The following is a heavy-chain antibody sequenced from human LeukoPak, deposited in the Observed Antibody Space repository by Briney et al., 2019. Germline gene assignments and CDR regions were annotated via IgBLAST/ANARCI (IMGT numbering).Heavy chain of an antibody. CDR1: GGFISSYY. CDR2: IYYSGST. D-gene: IGHD3-10*01. V-gene: IGHV4-59*01. J-gene: IGHJ4*02. CDR3: ARDDYGSGRIDY. Sequence: SETLSLTCTVSGGFISSYYWSWIRQPPGKGLEWIGYIYYSGSTNYNPSLKSRVTISVDTSKNQFSLKLSSVTAADTAVYYCARDDYGSGRIDYWGQGTLVTVSS.